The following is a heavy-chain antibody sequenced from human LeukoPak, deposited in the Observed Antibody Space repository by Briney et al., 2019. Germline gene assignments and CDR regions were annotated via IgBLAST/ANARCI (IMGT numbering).Heavy chain of an antibody. CDR3: ASGYSYGSRPYGMDV. CDR2: ISSSSSYI. CDR1: GFTFSSYS. Sequence: PGGSLRLSCAASGFTFSSYSMNWVRQAPGKGLEGVSSISSSSSYIYYADSVKGRFTISRDNAKNSLYLQMDSLRAEDTAVYYCASGYSYGSRPYGMDVWGQGTTVTVSS. V-gene: IGHV3-21*01. D-gene: IGHD5-18*01. J-gene: IGHJ6*02.